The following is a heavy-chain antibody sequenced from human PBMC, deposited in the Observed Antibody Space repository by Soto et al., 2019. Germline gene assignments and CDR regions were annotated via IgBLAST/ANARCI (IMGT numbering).Heavy chain of an antibody. CDR1: GFIFSIYA. Sequence: GGSLRLSCAASGFIFSIYAMSWVRQAPGKGLEWVSGISGSGGTTYYADSVKGRFTISRDNSKNTLYLQMNLLRAEDTATYYCSRKGPNKTWPGRVWGFDLWGQGTLVTVSS. CDR3: SRKGPNKTWPGRVWGFDL. V-gene: IGHV3-23*01. D-gene: IGHD7-27*01. J-gene: IGHJ4*02. CDR2: ISGSGGTT.